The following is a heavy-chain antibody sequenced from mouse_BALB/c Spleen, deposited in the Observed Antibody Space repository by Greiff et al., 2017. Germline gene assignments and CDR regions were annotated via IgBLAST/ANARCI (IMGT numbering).Heavy chain of an antibody. CDR3: ARQEGLDGNLFAY. CDR1: GFTFSSYG. CDR2: ISSGGSYT. V-gene: IGHV5-6*01. J-gene: IGHJ3*01. Sequence: VQLKESGGDLVKPGGSLKLSCAASGFTFSSYGMSWVRQTPDKRLEWVATISSGGSYTYYPDSVKGRFTISRDNAKNTLYLQMSSLKSEDTAMYYCARQEGLDGNLFAYWGQGTLVTVSA. D-gene: IGHD2-1*01.